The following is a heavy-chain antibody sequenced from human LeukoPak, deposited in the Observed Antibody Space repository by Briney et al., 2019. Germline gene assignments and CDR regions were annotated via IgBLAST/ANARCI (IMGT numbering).Heavy chain of an antibody. V-gene: IGHV3-30*18. CDR3: AKEGFPYYYGSESNAFDI. D-gene: IGHD3-10*01. CDR1: GFTFSSYG. CDR2: ISYDGSNK. Sequence: GGSLRLSCAASGFTFSSYGMHWVRQAPGKGLEWVAVISYDGSNKYYADSLKGRFTISRDNSKNTLYLQMNSLRPEDMAVYYCAKEGFPYYYGSESNAFDIWGQGTMVSVSS. J-gene: IGHJ3*02.